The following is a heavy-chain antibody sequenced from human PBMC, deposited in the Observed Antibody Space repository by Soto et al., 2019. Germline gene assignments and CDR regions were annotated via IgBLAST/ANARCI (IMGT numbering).Heavy chain of an antibody. CDR1: GFTFSNYV. J-gene: IGHJ4*02. CDR3: AKEDVGGYYYSGL. Sequence: PGGSLRLSFAASGFTFSNYVMSWVRQAPGKGLEWVSSISNSGGGTYYADSVRGRFTISRDNSKNTLYLQMNSLRAEDTAVYYCAKEDVGGYYYSGLWGRGTLVTAPQ. D-gene: IGHD1-26*01. CDR2: ISNSGGGT. V-gene: IGHV3-23*01.